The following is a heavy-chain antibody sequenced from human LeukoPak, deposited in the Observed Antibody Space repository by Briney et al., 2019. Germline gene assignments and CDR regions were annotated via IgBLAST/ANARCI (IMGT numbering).Heavy chain of an antibody. CDR1: GGSISSSSYY. J-gene: IGHJ4*02. CDR3: ATLGRVDVADY. Sequence: SETLSLTCTVSGGSISSSSYYWGWIRQPPGKGLEWIGSIYYSGSTYYNPSLKSRVTISVDTSKNQFSLKLSSVTAADTAVYYCATLGRVDVADYWGQGTLVTVSS. V-gene: IGHV4-39*01. D-gene: IGHD3-10*01. CDR2: IYYSGST.